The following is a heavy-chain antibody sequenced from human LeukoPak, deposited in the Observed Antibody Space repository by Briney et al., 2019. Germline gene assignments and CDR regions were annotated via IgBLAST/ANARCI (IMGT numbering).Heavy chain of an antibody. CDR3: ARVSATGTADY. J-gene: IGHJ4*02. CDR1: GFTFSDYY. D-gene: IGHD1-1*01. CDR2: ISGSGSYT. Sequence: PGGSLRLSCAASGFTFSDYYMTWIRQAPGKGLEWLSYISGSGSYTNYADSVKGRFTTSRDNAKNSLYLQMNSLRAEDTAVYYCARVSATGTADYWGQGTLVTVSS. V-gene: IGHV3-11*06.